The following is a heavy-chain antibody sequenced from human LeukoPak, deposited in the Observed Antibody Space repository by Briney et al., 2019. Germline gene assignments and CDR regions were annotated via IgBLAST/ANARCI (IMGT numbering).Heavy chain of an antibody. CDR3: ARDGGSRGDLDY. J-gene: IGHJ4*02. Sequence: GRSLRLSCAASRFTFSSYGMHWVRQAPGKGLEWVAVIWYDGSNKYYADSVKGRFTISRDNSKNTLYLQMNSLRAEDTAVYYCARDGGSRGDLDYWGQGTLVTVSS. CDR1: RFTFSSYG. D-gene: IGHD2-15*01. CDR2: IWYDGSNK. V-gene: IGHV3-33*01.